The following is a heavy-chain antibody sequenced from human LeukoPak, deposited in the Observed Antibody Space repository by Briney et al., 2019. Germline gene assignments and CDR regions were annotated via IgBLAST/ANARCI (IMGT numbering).Heavy chain of an antibody. Sequence: PSETQSLTCTVSSGSISSSNYYWGWIRQPPGKGLEWIGSIYYTGTPYHNPSLKSRVTVSVDTSKNQFSLKPSSVTAADTAVYYCARITSGGDLDYWGQGTLVTVSS. CDR1: SGSISSSNYY. CDR3: ARITSGGDLDY. V-gene: IGHV4-39*01. CDR2: IYYTGTP. D-gene: IGHD2-21*01. J-gene: IGHJ4*02.